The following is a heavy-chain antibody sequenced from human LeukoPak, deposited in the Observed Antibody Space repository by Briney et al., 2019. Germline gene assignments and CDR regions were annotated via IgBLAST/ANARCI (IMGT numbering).Heavy chain of an antibody. CDR1: GGSINDAS. J-gene: IGHJ4*02. CDR3: ARMTITMVRGVIMYYFDY. V-gene: IGHV4-59*01. Sequence: SETLSLTCTVSGGSINDASWSWIRKPPGQGLEWIGYIYHSGGTNYNPSLKSRVTISLDTSKNQFSLKLSSVTAADTAVYYCARMTITMVRGVIMYYFDYWGQGTLVTVSS. D-gene: IGHD3-10*01. CDR2: IYHSGGT.